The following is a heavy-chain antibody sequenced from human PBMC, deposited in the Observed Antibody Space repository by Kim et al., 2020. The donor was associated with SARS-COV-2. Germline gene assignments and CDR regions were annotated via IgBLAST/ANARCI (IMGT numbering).Heavy chain of an antibody. J-gene: IGHJ6*02. CDR3: ARDRVMVRVPSGMDV. D-gene: IGHD3-10*01. CDR1: GGSISSSSYY. V-gene: IGHV4-39*07. CDR2: IYYSGCT. Sequence: SETLSLTCTVSGGSISSSSYYWGWIRQPPGKGLEWIGSIYYSGCTYYNPSLKSRVTISVDTSKNQFSLKLSSVTAADTAVYYCARDRVMVRVPSGMDVWVQGTTVTGSS.